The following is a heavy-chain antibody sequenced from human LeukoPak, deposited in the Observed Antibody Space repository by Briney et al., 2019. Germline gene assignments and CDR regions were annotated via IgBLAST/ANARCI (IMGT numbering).Heavy chain of an antibody. D-gene: IGHD2-15*01. CDR2: INSDGSRA. V-gene: IGHV3-74*01. CDR1: GFTFSNYW. J-gene: IGHJ6*03. CDR3: ARAVGDFYYYIDV. Sequence: PGGSLRLSCAASGFTFSNYWTHWVRQAPGKGLVWVSRINSDGSRANYADSVKGRFTISRDNAKNTLYLQMNSLRAEDTAVYYCARAVGDFYYYIDVWGKGTTVTVSS.